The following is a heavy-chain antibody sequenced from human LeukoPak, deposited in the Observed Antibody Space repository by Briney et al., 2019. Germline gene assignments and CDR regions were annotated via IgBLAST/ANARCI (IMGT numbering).Heavy chain of an antibody. CDR3: ARGPGRLRYFDWYFDY. CDR2: ISWNSGSI. J-gene: IGHJ4*02. D-gene: IGHD3-9*01. CDR1: GFTFDDYA. Sequence: GRSLRLSCAASGFTFDDYAMHWVRQAPGKGLEWVSGISWNSGSIGYADSVKGRFTISRDNAKNSLYLQMNSLRAEDTAVYYCARGPGRLRYFDWYFDYWGQGTLVTVSS. V-gene: IGHV3-9*01.